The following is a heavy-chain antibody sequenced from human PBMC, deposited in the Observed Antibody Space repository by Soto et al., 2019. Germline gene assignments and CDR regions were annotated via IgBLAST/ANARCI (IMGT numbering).Heavy chain of an antibody. CDR1: GYTFTSHA. D-gene: IGHD6-19*01. CDR2: INAGNGNT. V-gene: IGHV1-3*01. CDR3: ARAQPSSGWYSFRFDP. J-gene: IGHJ5*02. Sequence: ASVKVSCKASGYTFTSHAMHWVRQAPGQRLEWMGWINAGNGNTKYSQKFQGRVTITRDTSASTAYMELSSLRSEDTAVYYCARAQPSSGWYSFRFDPWGQGTLVTVSS.